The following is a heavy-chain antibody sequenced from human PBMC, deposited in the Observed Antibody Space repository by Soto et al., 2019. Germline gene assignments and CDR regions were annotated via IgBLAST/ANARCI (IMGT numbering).Heavy chain of an antibody. CDR1: GFTFSSYA. CDR3: ARRSCAWYFDY. V-gene: IGHV3-23*01. Sequence: EVQLLESGGGLVQPGGSLRLSCAASGFTFSSYAMSWVRQAPGKGLEWVSAISGSGGSTYYADSVKGRFTISRANSKLTLFLHMTSLIAVDSAVFSFARRSCAWYFDYWCQGPVVTVSS. D-gene: IGHD6-19*01. J-gene: IGHJ4*02. CDR2: ISGSGGST.